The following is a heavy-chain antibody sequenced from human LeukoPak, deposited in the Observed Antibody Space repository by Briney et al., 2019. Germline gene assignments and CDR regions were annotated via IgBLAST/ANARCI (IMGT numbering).Heavy chain of an antibody. V-gene: IGHV1-3*01. D-gene: IGHD1-26*01. CDR1: GYTFTSYA. Sequence: ASVKVSCKASGYTFTSYAMHWVRQAPGQRLEWMGWINAGSGNTKYSQKFQGRVTITRDTSASTAYMELSSLRSEDTAVYYCARGGATPTRYYFDYWGQGTLVTVSS. CDR3: ARGGATPTRYYFDY. J-gene: IGHJ4*02. CDR2: INAGSGNT.